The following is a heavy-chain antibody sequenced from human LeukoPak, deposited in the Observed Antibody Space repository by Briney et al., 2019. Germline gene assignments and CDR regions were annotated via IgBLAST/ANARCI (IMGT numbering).Heavy chain of an antibody. CDR3: ARAPNGGFDY. CDR1: GFPFSSDG. CDR2: LSYDGSNE. Sequence: GGSLRLSCAASGFPFSSDGMHWVRQAPGKGLEWVAVLSYDGSNEYYADSVKGRFTISRDNSKNTLYLQMNSLRAEDTAVYYCARAPNGGFDYWGQGTLVTVSS. D-gene: IGHD1-1*01. V-gene: IGHV3-30*03. J-gene: IGHJ4*02.